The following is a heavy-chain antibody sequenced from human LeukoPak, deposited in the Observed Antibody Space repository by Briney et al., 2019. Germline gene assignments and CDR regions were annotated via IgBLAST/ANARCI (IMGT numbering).Heavy chain of an antibody. J-gene: IGHJ3*02. V-gene: IGHV5-51*01. D-gene: IGHD5-24*01. Sequence: GESLKISCKGSGYSFTSYWIGWVRQMPGKGLEGMGIIYPGDSDTRYSPSFQGQVTISADKSISTAYLQWSSLKASDTAMYYCARRLGDGYIHDAFDIWGQGTMVTVSS. CDR3: ARRLGDGYIHDAFDI. CDR1: GYSFTSYW. CDR2: IYPGDSDT.